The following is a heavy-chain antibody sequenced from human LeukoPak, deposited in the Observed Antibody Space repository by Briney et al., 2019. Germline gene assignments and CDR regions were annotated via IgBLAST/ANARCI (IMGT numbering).Heavy chain of an antibody. J-gene: IGHJ4*02. D-gene: IGHD3-9*01. V-gene: IGHV1-46*01. CDR3: ARDAPNYDILTGYYRHPRAYYFDY. CDR2: ISPSGGST. Sequence: ASVKVSCKAFGYTFTSNYMHWVRQAPGQGPEWMGVISPSGGSTTYAQKFQGRVTLTRDTSTSTAYMELRSLRSDDTAVYYCARDAPNYDILTGYYRHPRAYYFDYWGQGTLVTVSS. CDR1: GYTFTSNY.